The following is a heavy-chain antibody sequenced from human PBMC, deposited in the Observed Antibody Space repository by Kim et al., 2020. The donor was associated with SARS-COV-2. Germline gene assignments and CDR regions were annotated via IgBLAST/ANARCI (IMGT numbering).Heavy chain of an antibody. D-gene: IGHD3-22*01. V-gene: IGHV3-48*02. Sequence: GGSLRLSCAASGFTFSSYSMNWVRQAPGKGLEWVSYISSSSSTIYYADSVKGRFTISRDNAKNSLYLQMNSLRDEDTAVYYCARDAAIVVVTYDAFDIWGQGTMVTVSS. J-gene: IGHJ3*02. CDR1: GFTFSSYS. CDR3: ARDAAIVVVTYDAFDI. CDR2: ISSSSSTI.